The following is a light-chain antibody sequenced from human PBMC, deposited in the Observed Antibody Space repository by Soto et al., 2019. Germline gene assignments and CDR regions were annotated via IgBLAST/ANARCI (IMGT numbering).Light chain of an antibody. CDR1: QSVSSD. CDR2: GAS. Sequence: EIEMTQSPAPLSVSPGERATLSCRASQSVSSDVAWYQQKPGQAPSRRIYGASTRATGIPARFSGSGSGTEVTLTISSLQSEDFAVYYCEQYNNWPWTFGQGTKVEI. J-gene: IGKJ1*01. CDR3: EQYNNWPWT. V-gene: IGKV3-15*01.